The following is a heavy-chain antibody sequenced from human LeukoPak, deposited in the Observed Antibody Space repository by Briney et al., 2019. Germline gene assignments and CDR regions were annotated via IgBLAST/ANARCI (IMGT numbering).Heavy chain of an antibody. Sequence: GGSLRLSCAASGFTFSSYSMNWVRQAPGKELEWVSSISSSSSYIYYADSVKGRFTISRDNAKNSLFLQMNSLRAEDTAVYYCARGGYSNANKFYYYGMDVWGQGTMVTVSS. CDR1: GFTFSSYS. D-gene: IGHD4-11*01. CDR3: ARGGYSNANKFYYYGMDV. J-gene: IGHJ6*02. V-gene: IGHV3-21*01. CDR2: ISSSSSYI.